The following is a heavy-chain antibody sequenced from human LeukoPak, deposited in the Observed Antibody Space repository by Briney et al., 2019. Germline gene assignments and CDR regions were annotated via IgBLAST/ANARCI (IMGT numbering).Heavy chain of an antibody. CDR2: LYSGGST. J-gene: IGHJ4*02. Sequence: PGGSLRLSCAASGFTVSSKYMNWVRQAPGKGLEWVSVLYSGGSTYYADSVKGRFTISRDNSKKTLYLQMNSLRGEDTAVYYCARVVVSSSSDYFDYWGQGTLVTVSS. CDR1: GFTVSSKY. V-gene: IGHV3-53*05. D-gene: IGHD6-6*01. CDR3: ARVVVSSSSDYFDY.